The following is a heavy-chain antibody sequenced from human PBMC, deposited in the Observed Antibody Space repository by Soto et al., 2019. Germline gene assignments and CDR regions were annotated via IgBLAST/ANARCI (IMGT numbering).Heavy chain of an antibody. J-gene: IGHJ6*02. CDR3: ARDLGPYSEMATITAYYYGMDV. CDR1: GYTFTSYG. Sequence: GASVKVSCKASGYTFTSYGISWVRQAPGQGLEWMGWISAYNGNTNYAQKLQGRVTMTTDTSTSTAYMELRSLRSDDTAVYYCARDLGPYSEMATITAYYYGMDVWGQGTTVTGSS. D-gene: IGHD5-12*01. V-gene: IGHV1-18*01. CDR2: ISAYNGNT.